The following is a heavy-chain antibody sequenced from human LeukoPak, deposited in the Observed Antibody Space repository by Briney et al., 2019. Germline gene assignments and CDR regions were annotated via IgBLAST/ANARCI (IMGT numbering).Heavy chain of an antibody. V-gene: IGHV4-39*07. Sequence: SETLSLTCTVSGGSISSSNYYWCWIRQPPGKGLEWIGSIFYSGSTYYNPSLKSRVTISVDTSKNQFSLKVRSVTAADTAVYYCARDGGYEFDYWGQGTLVTVSS. J-gene: IGHJ4*02. CDR1: GGSISSSNYY. D-gene: IGHD5-12*01. CDR3: ARDGGYEFDY. CDR2: IFYSGST.